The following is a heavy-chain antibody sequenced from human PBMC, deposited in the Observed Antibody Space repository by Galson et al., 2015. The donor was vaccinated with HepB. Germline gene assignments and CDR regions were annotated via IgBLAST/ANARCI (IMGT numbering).Heavy chain of an antibody. CDR3: VRHVEYYRAF. Sequence: SLRLSCAASGFAFSSYAMYWVRQAPGKGLEWVAVISYDGSNKYYADSVKGRFTISRDNSKNTLYLQMNSLRTEDTAVYYCVRHVEYYRAFWGQGALVTVSS. D-gene: IGHD2/OR15-2a*01. CDR2: ISYDGSNK. J-gene: IGHJ4*02. V-gene: IGHV3-30-3*01. CDR1: GFAFSSYA.